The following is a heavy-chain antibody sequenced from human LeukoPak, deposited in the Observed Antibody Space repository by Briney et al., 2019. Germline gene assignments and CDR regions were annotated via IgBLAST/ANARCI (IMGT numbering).Heavy chain of an antibody. V-gene: IGHV1-46*01. J-gene: IGHJ4*02. D-gene: IGHD6-19*01. CDR2: INPSGGGT. Sequence: ASVKVSCKASGYTFTSYYMHWVRQAPGQGLEWMGIINPSGGGTSYAQKFQGRVTLTRDTSTSIVYMALSSLRSEDTAVYYCARPTAVAGIYYFDYWGQGTLVTVSS. CDR3: ARPTAVAGIYYFDY. CDR1: GYTFTSYY.